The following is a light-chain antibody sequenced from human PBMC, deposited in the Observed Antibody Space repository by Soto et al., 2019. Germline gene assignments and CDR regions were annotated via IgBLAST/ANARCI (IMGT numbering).Light chain of an antibody. CDR2: QVG. CDR3: SSFTTSYIYV. J-gene: IGLJ1*01. V-gene: IGLV2-14*01. CDR1: SSDVGAYNY. Sequence: QSVLTQPASVSGSPGQSITISCTGTSSDVGAYNYVSWYQQHPSKVPKLMIYQVGNRPSGVSNRFSGSKSGNTASLTISGLQAEDEADYYCSSFTTSYIYVFGTGTKVTVL.